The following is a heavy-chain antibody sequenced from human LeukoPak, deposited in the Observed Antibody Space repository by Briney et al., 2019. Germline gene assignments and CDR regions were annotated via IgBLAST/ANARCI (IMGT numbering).Heavy chain of an antibody. CDR3: GRVGEGYNYAY. CDR2: IYTSGST. J-gene: IGHJ4*02. D-gene: IGHD5-24*01. CDR1: GGSISSYY. V-gene: IGHV4-4*07. Sequence: PSETLSLTCTVSGGSISSYYWSWIRQPAGKGLEWIGRIYTSGSTNYNPSLKSRVTMSVDTSKNQFSLKLSSVTAADTAVYYCGRVGEGYNYAYWAQETLVTVSS.